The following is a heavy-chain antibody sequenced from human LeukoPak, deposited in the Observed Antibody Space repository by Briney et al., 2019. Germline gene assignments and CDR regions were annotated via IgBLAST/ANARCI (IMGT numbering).Heavy chain of an antibody. CDR3: ARRPAGTYNWFDP. D-gene: IGHD6-13*01. CDR1: GGSISTSSYY. J-gene: IGHJ5*02. CDR2: IYYSGTT. V-gene: IGHV4-39*01. Sequence: SETLSLTCTVSGGSISTSSYYWGWIRQPPGKGLEWIAYIYYSGTTYYNPSLKSRVTISVGTSKNQFSLKLSSVTAADTAVYYCARRPAGTYNWFDPWGQGTLVTVSS.